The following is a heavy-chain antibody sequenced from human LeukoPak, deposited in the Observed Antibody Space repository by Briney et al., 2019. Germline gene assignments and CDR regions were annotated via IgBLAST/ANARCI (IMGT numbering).Heavy chain of an antibody. J-gene: IGHJ4*02. CDR3: AREYLRYQGL. V-gene: IGHV3-21*01. CDR2: ISSSSDYI. Sequence: GGSLRLSCAASGFTFSSYSMNWVRQAPGKGLEWVSSISSSSDYIDYADSVKGRFTISRDNAKNSLYLQMNSLRGVDTAVYYCAREYLRYQGLWGQRTLVTVSS. CDR1: GFTFSSYS. D-gene: IGHD3-9*01.